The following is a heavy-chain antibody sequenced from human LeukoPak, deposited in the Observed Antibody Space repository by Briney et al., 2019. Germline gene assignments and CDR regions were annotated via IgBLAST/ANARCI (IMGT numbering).Heavy chain of an antibody. CDR3: TRDRPDYDFWSGSN. J-gene: IGHJ4*02. V-gene: IGHV3-49*03. Sequence: GGSLRLSCAASGFTFSSYAMSWFRQAPGKGLEWVGFIRSKAYGGTTEYAASVKGRFTISRDDSKSIAYLQMNSLKTEDTAVYYCTRDRPDYDFWSGSNWGQGTLVTVSS. CDR1: GFTFSSYA. D-gene: IGHD3-3*01. CDR2: IRSKAYGGTT.